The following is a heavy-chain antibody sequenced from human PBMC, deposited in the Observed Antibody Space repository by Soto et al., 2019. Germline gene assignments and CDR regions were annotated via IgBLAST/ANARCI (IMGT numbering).Heavy chain of an antibody. CDR2: IVPTLRIT. CDR1: GGTSTIYT. CDR3: ATDKYGAGRVGVQF. J-gene: IGHJ4*02. V-gene: IGHV1-69*08. D-gene: IGHD1-26*01. Sequence: QVQLVQSGAEVKKPGASLRVSCETSGGTSTIYTITWVRQAPGQGLQWMGRIVPTLRITNYAQELQGRLTVAADSSTSTAHIELTSLPSEYTAVYFCATDKYGAGRVGVQFWGQGTLVTVSS.